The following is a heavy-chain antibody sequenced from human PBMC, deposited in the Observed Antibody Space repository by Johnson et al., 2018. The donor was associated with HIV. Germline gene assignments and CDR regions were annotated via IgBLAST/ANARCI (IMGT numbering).Heavy chain of an antibody. J-gene: IGHJ3*02. CDR3: ARGPKNPGLDAFDI. CDR2: ISYDGSNK. Sequence: QVQLVESGGGLVQPGGSLRLSCAASGFTFSSYAMSWVRQAPGKGLEWVAVISYDGSNKYYADSVKGRFTISRDNSKNSLYLQMNSLKTEDTAVYYCARGPKNPGLDAFDIWVQGTVVTVSS. CDR1: GFTFSSYA. D-gene: IGHD1-14*01. V-gene: IGHV3-30*03.